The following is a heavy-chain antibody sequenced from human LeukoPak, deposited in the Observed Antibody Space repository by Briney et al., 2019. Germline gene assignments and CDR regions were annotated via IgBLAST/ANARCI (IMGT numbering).Heavy chain of an antibody. Sequence: SETLPLTCSVSGGSFSGLYWNWIRQPPGKGLEWIAYKYHTGSTNYNPSLKSRVTISLDTSKNQFSLKLTSVTAADTAVYYCAGASYERGYWYYFDYWGQGMLVTVSS. CDR3: AGASYERGYWYYFDY. D-gene: IGHD2-8*02. CDR1: GGSFSGLY. J-gene: IGHJ4*02. CDR2: KYHTGST. V-gene: IGHV4-59*11.